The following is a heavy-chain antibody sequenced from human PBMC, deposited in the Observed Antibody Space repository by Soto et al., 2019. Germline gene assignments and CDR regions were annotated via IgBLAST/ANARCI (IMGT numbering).Heavy chain of an antibody. D-gene: IGHD2-2*01. CDR3: ARGIGYCSSINCYSSRRLRFDS. J-gene: IGHJ4*02. CDR2: VNHSGTT. Sequence: WTWIRQSPEKGLEWIGEVNHSGTTYYNTSLKTRVTISVHTPKNQFSLKMSSVTAADTAVYYCARGIGYCSSINCYSSRRLRFDSWGQGTLVTVSS. V-gene: IGHV4-34*01.